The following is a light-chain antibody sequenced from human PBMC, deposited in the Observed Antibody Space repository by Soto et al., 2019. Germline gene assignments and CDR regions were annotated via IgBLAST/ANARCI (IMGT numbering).Light chain of an antibody. CDR1: SSNIGSKT. CDR2: NNN. Sequence: QSVLTQPPSVSGTPGQRVTISCSGSSSNIGSKTVNWYQQVPGTPTKLLIYNNNQRPSGVPDRFSGSKSGTSASLAISALQSEDEADYYCAAWDDSLNGVIFGGGTKVTVL. J-gene: IGLJ2*01. CDR3: AAWDDSLNGVI. V-gene: IGLV1-44*01.